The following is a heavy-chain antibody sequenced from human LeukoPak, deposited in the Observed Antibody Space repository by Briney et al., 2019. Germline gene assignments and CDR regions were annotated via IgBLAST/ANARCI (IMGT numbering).Heavy chain of an antibody. CDR3: ARQGLRYFDWLSIMGIDY. D-gene: IGHD3-9*01. V-gene: IGHV3-48*03. J-gene: IGHJ4*02. CDR1: GFTFSSYE. CDR2: ISSSGSTI. Sequence: GGSLRLSCAASGFTFSSYEMNWVRQAPGKGLEWVSYISSSGSTIYYADSVKGRFTISRDNAKDSLYLQMNSLRAEDTAVYYCARQGLRYFDWLSIMGIDYWGQGTLVTVSS.